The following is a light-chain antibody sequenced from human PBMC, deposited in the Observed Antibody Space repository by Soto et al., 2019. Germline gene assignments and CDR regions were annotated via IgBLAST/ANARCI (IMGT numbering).Light chain of an antibody. CDR1: QSVGSY. CDR2: DAS. Sequence: EIVLTQSPATLSLSPGERATLSCRARQSVGSYLAWFQQRPGQAPRLVIHDASKRATGIPARFSGSGSGTDFSRTISGLEPEDLAVYYCQQRDNWPFTFGPGTTVDIK. J-gene: IGKJ3*01. CDR3: QQRDNWPFT. V-gene: IGKV3-11*01.